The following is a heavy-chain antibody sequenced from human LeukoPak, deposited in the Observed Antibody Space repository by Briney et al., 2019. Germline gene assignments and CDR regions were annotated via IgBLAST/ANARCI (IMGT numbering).Heavy chain of an antibody. Sequence: PGGSLRLSCAASGFTVSSNYMSWVRQAPGKGREWVSVIYSGGSTYYADSVKGRFTISRDNSKNTLYLQMNSLRAEDTAVYYCALTYYYDSSGYIFDYWGQGTLVTVSS. CDR2: IYSGGST. V-gene: IGHV3-53*01. CDR3: ALTYYYDSSGYIFDY. D-gene: IGHD3-22*01. J-gene: IGHJ4*02. CDR1: GFTVSSNY.